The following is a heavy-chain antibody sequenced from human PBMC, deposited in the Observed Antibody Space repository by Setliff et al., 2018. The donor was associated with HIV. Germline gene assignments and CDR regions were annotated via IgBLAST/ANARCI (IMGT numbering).Heavy chain of an antibody. D-gene: IGHD2-15*01. V-gene: IGHV1-69-2*01. J-gene: IGHJ4*02. CDR1: KYNITDYY. Sequence: ASVKVSCKASKYNITDYYMHWVQQAPGKGLEWMGRVDPEDDKTIYAEKFQGTVTMTTATSSDTAYLYLSSLRSDDTAVYYCVTGEGLRFWGQGTLVTVSS. CDR3: VTGEGLRF. CDR2: VDPEDDKT.